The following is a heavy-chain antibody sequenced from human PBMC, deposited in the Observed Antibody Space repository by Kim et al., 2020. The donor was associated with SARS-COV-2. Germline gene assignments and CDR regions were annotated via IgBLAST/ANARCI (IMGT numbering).Heavy chain of an antibody. CDR3: AKELRMTTQTSGGDLFEY. V-gene: IGHV3-23*01. CDR1: GFTFTSYA. J-gene: IGHJ4*02. Sequence: GGSLRLSCVASGFTFTSYAMNWVRQAPGKGLEWVSGMSGGGISTYYADSVKGRFTISRDSSKNTLYLQMNSLRADDTAAYYCAKELRMTTQTSGGDLFEYCGQGTLCTPSS. D-gene: IGHD4-17*01. CDR2: MSGGGIST.